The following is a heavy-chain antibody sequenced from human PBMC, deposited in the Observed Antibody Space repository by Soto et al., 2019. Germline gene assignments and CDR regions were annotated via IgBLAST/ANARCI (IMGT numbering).Heavy chain of an antibody. J-gene: IGHJ4*02. D-gene: IGHD2-21*01. CDR2: IRGTGGET. CDR3: AQDRGWGVVSPSHDY. Sequence: EVELLESGGGIVQPGGSLRVSCVASGFTFRNFVMSWVRQAPGRGLERVSAIRGTGGETFFADSVKGRFTISRDNSKNTLYLQMNSLRAEDTALYFCAQDRGWGVVSPSHDYWGQGTLVTVSS. CDR1: GFTFRNFV. V-gene: IGHV3-23*01.